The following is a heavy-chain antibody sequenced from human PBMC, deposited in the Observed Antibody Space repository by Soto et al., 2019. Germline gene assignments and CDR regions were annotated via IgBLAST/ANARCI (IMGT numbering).Heavy chain of an antibody. V-gene: IGHV3-15*07. CDR3: TSLYYGN. CDR2: IKSKADGGTT. Sequence: EVQLVESGGDLVKPGGSLRLSCAASEFTFTNAWMNWVRQAPGKGLEWVGRIKSKADGGTTDYAAPVKGRFTISRDESQNTLYLQMNSLKTEDTAVYYCTSLYYGNWGQGTLVTLSS. J-gene: IGHJ4*02. D-gene: IGHD3-16*02. CDR1: EFTFTNAW.